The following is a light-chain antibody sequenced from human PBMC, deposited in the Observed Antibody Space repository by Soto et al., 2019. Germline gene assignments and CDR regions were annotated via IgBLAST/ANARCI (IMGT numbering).Light chain of an antibody. J-gene: IGLJ2*01. CDR1: SSDVGSDNL. V-gene: IGLV2-23*01. CDR3: CSYAGSSTYVV. Sequence: QSALTQPASVSGSPGQSITISCTGTSSDVGSDNLVSWYQQHPGKAPKLMIYEGSKRPSGVSNRFSGSKSGNTASLTISGLQAEDEADYYCCSYAGSSTYVVFGGGTQVTVL. CDR2: EGS.